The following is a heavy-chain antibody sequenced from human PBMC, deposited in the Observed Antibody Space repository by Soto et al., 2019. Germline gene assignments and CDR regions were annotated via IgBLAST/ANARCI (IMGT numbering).Heavy chain of an antibody. D-gene: IGHD2-2*01. V-gene: IGHV3-48*01. J-gene: IGHJ4*02. CDR2: ISSSSSTI. Sequence: HPGXSLRLSCTASGFTFSTHSINWVRQAPGKGLEWVSYISSSSSTIYYADSVKGRFTISRDNAKNSLYLKMNSLRAEDSAVYYCARYHRFDYWGQGTLVTVSS. CDR3: ARYHRFDY. CDR1: GFTFSTHS.